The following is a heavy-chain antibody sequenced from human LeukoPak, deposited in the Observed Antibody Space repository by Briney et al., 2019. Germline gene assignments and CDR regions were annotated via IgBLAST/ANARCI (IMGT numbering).Heavy chain of an antibody. CDR1: GYTFTSYA. CDR2: IVPIFGTA. V-gene: IGHV1-69*13. J-gene: IGHJ4*02. Sequence: SVKVSCKASGYTFTSYAISWVRQAPGQGLEWMGGIVPIFGTANYAQKFQGRVTITADESTSTAYMGLSSLRSEDTAVYYCARGGGYSYGLTDYWGQGTLVTVSS. D-gene: IGHD5-18*01. CDR3: ARGGGYSYGLTDY.